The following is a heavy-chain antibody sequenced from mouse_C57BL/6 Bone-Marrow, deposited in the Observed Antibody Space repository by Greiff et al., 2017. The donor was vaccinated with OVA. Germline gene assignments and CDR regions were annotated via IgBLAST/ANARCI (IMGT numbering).Heavy chain of an antibody. J-gene: IGHJ1*03. CDR3: ARGITVVPHWYFDV. CDR2: INPSTGGT. V-gene: IGHV1-42*01. CDR1: GYSFTGYY. Sequence: VQLQQSGPELVKPGASVKISCKASGYSFTGYYMNWVKQSPEKSLEWIGEINPSTGGTTYNQKFKAKATLTADKSSSTAYMQLKSLTSEDSAVYYCARGITVVPHWYFDVWGTGTTVTVSS. D-gene: IGHD1-1*01.